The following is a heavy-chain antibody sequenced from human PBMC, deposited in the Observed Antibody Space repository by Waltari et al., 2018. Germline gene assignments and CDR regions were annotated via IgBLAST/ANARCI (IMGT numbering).Heavy chain of an antibody. Sequence: QVQLQESGPGLVKPSETLSLTCTVSGGSISSYYWSWIRQPPGNGLEWIGYIYYSGSTNYNPSLKSRVTISVDTSKNQFSLKLSSVTAADTAVYYCARSATTVVTTTNHYYYYGMDVWGQGTTVTVSS. CDR3: ARSATTVVTTTNHYYYYGMDV. CDR2: IYYSGST. D-gene: IGHD4-17*01. CDR1: GGSISSYY. J-gene: IGHJ6*02. V-gene: IGHV4-59*01.